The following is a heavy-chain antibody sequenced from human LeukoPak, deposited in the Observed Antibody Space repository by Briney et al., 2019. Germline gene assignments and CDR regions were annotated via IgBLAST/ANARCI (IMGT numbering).Heavy chain of an antibody. CDR2: IHYSGST. CDR1: GGSINSGRYY. CDR3: ARDRGSLRYYFDY. Sequence: PSETLSLTCTVSGGSINSGRYYWGWIRQPPGKGLEWIASIHYSGSTYYNSSLKGRVTMSGDTSKNQFSLQLNSVTPEDTAVYYCARDRGSLRYYFDYWGQGTLVTVSS. J-gene: IGHJ4*02. D-gene: IGHD1-26*01. V-gene: IGHV4-39*02.